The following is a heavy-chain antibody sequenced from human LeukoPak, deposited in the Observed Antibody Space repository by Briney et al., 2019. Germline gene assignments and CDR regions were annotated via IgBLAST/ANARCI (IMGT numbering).Heavy chain of an antibody. CDR3: AKGYCSSTSCYYDY. CDR2: ISWNSVSI. D-gene: IGHD2-2*01. J-gene: IGHJ4*02. Sequence: GRSLRLSCAASGFTFDDYAMHWVQQAPGKGLEWVSGISWNSVSIDYADSVKGRFTISRDNAKNSLYLQMNSLRAEDMALYYCAKGYCSSTSCYYDYWGQGTLVTVSS. CDR1: GFTFDDYA. V-gene: IGHV3-9*03.